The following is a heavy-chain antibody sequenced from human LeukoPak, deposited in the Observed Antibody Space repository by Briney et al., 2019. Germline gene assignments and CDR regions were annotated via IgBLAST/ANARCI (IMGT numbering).Heavy chain of an antibody. J-gene: IGHJ1*01. D-gene: IGHD4-17*01. CDR1: GFTFRSYG. V-gene: IGHV3-23*01. CDR2: ISDSGGNT. Sequence: PGGSLRLSCTVSGFTFRSYGMGWVRQAPGKGLEWVSGISDSGGNTYYADSVKGRFATSGDNSKNTLYLQMNSLRAEDTAVYYCARGKYGDYGYFQHWGQGTLVTVSS. CDR3: ARGKYGDYGYFQH.